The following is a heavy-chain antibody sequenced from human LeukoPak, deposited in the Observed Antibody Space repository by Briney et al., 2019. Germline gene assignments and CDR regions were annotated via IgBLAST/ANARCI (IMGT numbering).Heavy chain of an antibody. CDR1: GFTFSSYA. V-gene: IGHV3-23*01. CDR3: ARGWELLGGFFDY. J-gene: IGHJ4*02. D-gene: IGHD1-26*01. CDR2: ISGSGGST. Sequence: PGGSLRLSCAASGFTFSSYAMSWVRQAPGKGLEWVSAISGSGGSTYYADSVKGRFTISRDNAKNPLYLQMNSLRAEDTAVYYCARGWELLGGFFDYWGQGTLVTVSS.